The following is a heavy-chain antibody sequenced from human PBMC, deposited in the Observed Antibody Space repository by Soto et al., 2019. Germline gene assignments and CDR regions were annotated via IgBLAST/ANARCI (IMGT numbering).Heavy chain of an antibody. V-gene: IGHV1-69*02. CDR2: IIPILGIA. D-gene: IGHD1-26*01. CDR3: ARANGSYPFPYYYYGMDV. CDR1: GGTFSSYT. J-gene: IGHJ6*02. Sequence: QVQLVQSGAEVKKPGSSVKVSCKASGGTFSSYTISWVRQAPGQGLEWMGRIIPILGIANYAQKFQGRVTITADKSTSTAYMELSSLRSEDTAVYYCARANGSYPFPYYYYGMDVWGQGTTVTVSS.